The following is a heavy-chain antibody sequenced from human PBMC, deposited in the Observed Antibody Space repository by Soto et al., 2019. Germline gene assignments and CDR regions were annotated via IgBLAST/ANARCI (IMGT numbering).Heavy chain of an antibody. Sequence: EVQLLESGGGLVQPGGSLRLSCAASGFTFSSYAMSWVRQAPGKGLEWVSAISGSGGSTYYADSVKGRFTIPRDNSKNTLYLQMNSLRAEDTAVYYCAKTYDSSGYYRRGWGQGTLVTVSS. CDR3: AKTYDSSGYYRRG. J-gene: IGHJ4*02. CDR2: ISGSGGST. D-gene: IGHD3-22*01. V-gene: IGHV3-23*01. CDR1: GFTFSSYA.